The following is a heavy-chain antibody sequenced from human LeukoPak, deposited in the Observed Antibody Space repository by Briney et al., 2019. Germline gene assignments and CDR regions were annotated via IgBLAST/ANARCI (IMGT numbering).Heavy chain of an antibody. J-gene: IGHJ6*03. V-gene: IGHV3-48*03. CDR2: ISSSGSTI. D-gene: IGHD3-10*01. Sequence: GGSLRLSCAAPGFTFSSYEMNWVRQAPGKGLEWVSYISSSGSTIYYADSVKGRFTISRDNSKNTLYLQMNSLRAGDTAVYYCARGSLLLWFGEPTGYMDVWGKGTTVTVSS. CDR3: ARGSLLLWFGEPTGYMDV. CDR1: GFTFSSYE.